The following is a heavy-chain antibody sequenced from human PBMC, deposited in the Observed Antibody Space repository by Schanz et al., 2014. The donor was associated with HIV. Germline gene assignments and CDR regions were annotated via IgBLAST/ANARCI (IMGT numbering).Heavy chain of an antibody. CDR1: VDSISPYY. CDR2: IYYSGST. J-gene: IGHJ3*02. Sequence: HVQLQESGPGLVKPSETLSLTCTVSVDSISPYYWSWIRQPPGKGLEWIGYIYYSGSTYYNPSLKSRVTISVDTSKNQFSLKLSSVTAADTAVYYCARGYYDSSGYIHAFDIWGQGTMVTVSS. V-gene: IGHV4-59*06. D-gene: IGHD3-22*01. CDR3: ARGYYDSSGYIHAFDI.